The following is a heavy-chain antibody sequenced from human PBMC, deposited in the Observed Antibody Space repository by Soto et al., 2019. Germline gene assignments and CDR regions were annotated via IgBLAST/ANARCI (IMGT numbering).Heavy chain of an antibody. V-gene: IGHV4-59*01. CDR1: GGSISSYY. CDR3: ARDPAGIAAAGCDY. CDR2: IYYSGST. Sequence: PSETLSLTCTVSGGSISSYYWSWIRQPPGKGLEWIGYIYYSGSTNYNPSLKSRVTISVDTSKNQFSLKLSSVTAADTAVYYCARDPAGIAAAGCDYWGQGTLVTVSS. D-gene: IGHD6-13*01. J-gene: IGHJ4*02.